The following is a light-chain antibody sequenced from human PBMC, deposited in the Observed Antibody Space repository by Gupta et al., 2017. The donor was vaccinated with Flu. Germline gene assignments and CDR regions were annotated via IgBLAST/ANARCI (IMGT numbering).Light chain of an antibody. CDR2: WAS. CDR3: QQDDSTPFT. J-gene: IGKJ3*01. V-gene: IGKV4-1*01. CDR1: QSVLYSSNNKNY. Sequence: DIVMTQSPDSLAVSLGEGATINCTSSQSVLYSSNNKNYLAWYQQKPGQPPKLLIYWASTRESGVPDRFSGSGSGTDFTLTISSLQAEDVAVYYCQQDDSTPFTFGHGTKVDIK.